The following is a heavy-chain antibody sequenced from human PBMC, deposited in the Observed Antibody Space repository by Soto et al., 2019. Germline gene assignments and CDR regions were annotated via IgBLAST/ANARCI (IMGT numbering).Heavy chain of an antibody. Sequence: QVQLVESGGGVVQPGRSLRLSCAAAGFTFSSYGMHWVRQAPGKGLEWVAVISYDGSYKYYADSVKGRFTISRDNSKNTLILQMNRLRAEDTAVYFCAKDPTRDRFVLVVAATPDYWGQGTLVTVSS. CDR2: ISYDGSYK. D-gene: IGHD2-15*01. J-gene: IGHJ4*02. CDR3: AKDPTRDRFVLVVAATPDY. CDR1: GFTFSSYG. V-gene: IGHV3-30*18.